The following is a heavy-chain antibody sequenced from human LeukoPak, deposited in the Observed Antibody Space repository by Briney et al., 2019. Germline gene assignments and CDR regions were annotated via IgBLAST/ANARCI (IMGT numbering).Heavy chain of an antibody. V-gene: IGHV4-4*09. D-gene: IGHD3-10*01. CDR2: IYTSGST. J-gene: IGHJ6*03. CDR1: GGSISSYY. CDR3: ARQVVRGSYYYYYYMDV. Sequence: PSETLSLTCTVSGGSISSYYWSWIRQPPGKGLEWIGYIYTSGSTNYNPSLKSRVTISVDTSKNQFSLKLSSVAAADTAVYYCARQVVRGSYYYYYYMDVWGKGTTVTVSS.